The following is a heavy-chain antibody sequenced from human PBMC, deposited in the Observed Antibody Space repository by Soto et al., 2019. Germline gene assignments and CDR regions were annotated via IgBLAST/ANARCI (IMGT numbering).Heavy chain of an antibody. D-gene: IGHD6-19*01. Sequence: PGGSLRLSCEASGFPFSTYGMHWVRQAPGKGLEWVAVIWSDGSNKYYGDSVKGRFTISRDNSKNTMYLQMNSLRAEDTAIYYCARDEGLSLAGYFWYFDLWGRGXLVTVYS. CDR3: ARDEGLSLAGYFWYFDL. V-gene: IGHV3-33*01. CDR1: GFPFSTYG. CDR2: IWSDGSNK. J-gene: IGHJ2*01.